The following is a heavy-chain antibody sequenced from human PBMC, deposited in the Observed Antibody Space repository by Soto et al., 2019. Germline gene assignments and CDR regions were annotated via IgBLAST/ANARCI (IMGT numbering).Heavy chain of an antibody. CDR3: ARDAFYDSSGLDAFDI. Sequence: SETLSLTCTVSGYSISSGYYWGWIRQPPGKGLEWIGSIYHSGSTYYNPSLKSRVTISVDTSKNQFSLKRSSVTAADTAVYYCARDAFYDSSGLDAFDIWGQGTMVTVSS. V-gene: IGHV4-38-2*02. D-gene: IGHD3-22*01. CDR1: GYSISSGYY. CDR2: IYHSGST. J-gene: IGHJ3*02.